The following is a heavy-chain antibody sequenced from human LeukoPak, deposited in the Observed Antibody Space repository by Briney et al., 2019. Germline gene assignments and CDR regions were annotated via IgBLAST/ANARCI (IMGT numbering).Heavy chain of an antibody. CDR3: ARDLRSDYNSWIDN. CDR1: GYSISSGYY. J-gene: IGHJ4*02. Sequence: SETLSLTCTVSGYSISSGYYWGCIRQPPGKGLEWIGSIYHSGNSYYNPSLKSRVTISVDTSKNQFSLKLSSVTAADTAVYYCARDLRSDYNSWIDNWGQGTPVTVSS. V-gene: IGHV4-38-2*02. CDR2: IYHSGNS. D-gene: IGHD3-22*01.